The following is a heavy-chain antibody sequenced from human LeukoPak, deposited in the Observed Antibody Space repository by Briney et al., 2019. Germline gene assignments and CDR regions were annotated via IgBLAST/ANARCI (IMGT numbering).Heavy chain of an antibody. CDR2: IKQDGSEK. V-gene: IGHV3-7*03. CDR1: GVSFSRYW. CDR3: ARDNSVGDNAWWFDP. J-gene: IGHJ5*02. Sequence: GGSLRLSCAASGVSFSRYWMSWVRQAPGKGLEWVANIKQDGSEKNYVESVKGRFTISSDNAKNSLYLQTNSLRAEDTAIYYCARDNSVGDNAWWFDPWGQGTLVTVSS. D-gene: IGHD1-26*01.